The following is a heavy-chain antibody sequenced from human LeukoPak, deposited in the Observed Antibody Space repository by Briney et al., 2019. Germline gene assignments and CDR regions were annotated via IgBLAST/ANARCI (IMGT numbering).Heavy chain of an antibody. CDR2: IFTSGDT. CDR3: ARESVSQDGLFDL. CDR1: GGSISSFY. J-gene: IGHJ3*01. Sequence: SETLSLTCTVSGGSISSFYWTWIRQPAGEELEWVGRIFTSGDTNYNPSLKSRLIISVDTSQNQFSLKLSSVTAADTAVYYCARESVSQDGLFDLWGQGTMVTVSS. V-gene: IGHV4-4*07. D-gene: IGHD5-24*01.